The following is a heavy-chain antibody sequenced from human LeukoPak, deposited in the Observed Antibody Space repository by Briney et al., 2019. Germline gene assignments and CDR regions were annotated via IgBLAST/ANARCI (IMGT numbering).Heavy chain of an antibody. CDR1: GFTFSSYW. CDR2: IKPDGSGK. Sequence: GGSLRLSCAASGFTFSSYWMTWVRQAPGKGLEWVANIKPDGSGKYYVDSVKGRFTISRDNAENSLYLQMNSLRAEDTAVYYCARDRDNYDFWSGLTSYYFDYWGQGTLVTVSS. D-gene: IGHD3-3*01. J-gene: IGHJ4*02. V-gene: IGHV3-7*01. CDR3: ARDRDNYDFWSGLTSYYFDY.